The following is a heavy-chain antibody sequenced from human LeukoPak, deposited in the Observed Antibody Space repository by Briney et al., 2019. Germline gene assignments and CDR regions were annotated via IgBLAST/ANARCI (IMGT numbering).Heavy chain of an antibody. CDR2: IYYSGST. CDR1: GYSISSSNW. J-gene: IGHJ5*02. CDR3: ARNVDTVMVGGGWFDP. Sequence: SDTLSLTCAVSGYSISSSNWWGWIRQPPGKGLEWIRYIYYSGSTYYNPSLKSRVTMSVDTSKNQFSLKLSSVTAVDTAVYYCARNVDTVMVGGGWFDPWGQGTLVTVSS. D-gene: IGHD5-18*01. V-gene: IGHV4-28*01.